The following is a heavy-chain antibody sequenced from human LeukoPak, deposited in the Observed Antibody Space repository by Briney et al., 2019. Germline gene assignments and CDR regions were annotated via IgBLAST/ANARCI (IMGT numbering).Heavy chain of an antibody. D-gene: IGHD4-11*01. J-gene: IGHJ6*04. Sequence: GGSLRLSCAASGFTFSSYGMHWVRQAPGKGLEWVAFIRYDGSNKYYADSVKGRFTISRDNSKNTLYLQMNSLRAEDTAVYYCAKDLGYSNYVSDVWGKGTTVTVSS. CDR1: GFTFSSYG. CDR2: IRYDGSNK. CDR3: AKDLGYSNYVSDV. V-gene: IGHV3-30*02.